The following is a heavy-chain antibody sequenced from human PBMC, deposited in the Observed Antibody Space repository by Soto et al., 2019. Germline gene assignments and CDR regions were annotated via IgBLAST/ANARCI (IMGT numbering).Heavy chain of an antibody. J-gene: IGHJ4*02. CDR3: ARDPDCSSTSCYTGTFDY. Sequence: GSLNLSCAVSGFTFSNFEMTWVRQPPGKGLEWVSFISTSGSTMYYVDSVKGRFTISRDNAKNSLYLQMNSLRAEDTAVYYCARDPDCSSTSCYTGTFDYWGQGTLVTLSS. D-gene: IGHD2-2*02. CDR2: ISTSGSTM. V-gene: IGHV3-48*03. CDR1: GFTFSNFE.